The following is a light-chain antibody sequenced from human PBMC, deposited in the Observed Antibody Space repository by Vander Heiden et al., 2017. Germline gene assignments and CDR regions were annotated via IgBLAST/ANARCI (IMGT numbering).Light chain of an antibody. Sequence: QSALTQPASVSGSPGQSITISCTGTSSDIGRYTFVSWYQQHPGKAPKLFIYDVSHRPSGVSDRFSGSRSGNTASLSISGLQPEDEASYYCSSYTTSKTVIFGGGTELTVL. V-gene: IGLV2-14*03. CDR1: SSDIGRYTF. CDR3: SSYTTSKTVI. CDR2: DVS. J-gene: IGLJ2*01.